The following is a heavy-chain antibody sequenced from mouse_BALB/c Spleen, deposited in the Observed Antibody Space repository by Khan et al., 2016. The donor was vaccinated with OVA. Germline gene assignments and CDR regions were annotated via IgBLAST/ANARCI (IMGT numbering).Heavy chain of an antibody. D-gene: IGHD2-10*01. J-gene: IGHJ4*01. CDR2: IWRDVST. Sequence: VQLQESGPGLVAPSQSLSITCTISGLSLTNYGVHWVRQPPGKVLEWLVVIWRDVSTTYNSALKSRLTISKDNSESQVFLKMNSLQTDDTAMYFCARQPYYHYNIMDYWGQGTSVTVSS. CDR3: ARQPYYHYNIMDY. V-gene: IGHV2-6-1*01. CDR1: GLSLTNYG.